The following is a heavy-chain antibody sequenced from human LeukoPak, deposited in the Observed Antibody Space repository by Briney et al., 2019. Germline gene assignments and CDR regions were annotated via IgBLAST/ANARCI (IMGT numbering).Heavy chain of an antibody. V-gene: IGHV3-23*01. J-gene: IGHJ4*02. CDR1: GFTFSHHG. D-gene: IGHD1-26*01. CDR3: ARGYSGSYYDY. Sequence: PGGTLRLSCAASGFTFSHHGMNWVRQAPGKGLEWVSSVGPSGARTYYADSVKGRFAVSRDNSKNMVFLQMNSLRAEDTAMYYCARGYSGSYYDYWGQGTLVTVSS. CDR2: VGPSGART.